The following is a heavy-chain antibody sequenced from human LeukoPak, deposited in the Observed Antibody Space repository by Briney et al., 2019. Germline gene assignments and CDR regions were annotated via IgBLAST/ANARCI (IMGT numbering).Heavy chain of an antibody. Sequence: PSETLSLTCAVYGGSFSGYYWSWIRQPPGKGLEWIGEINHSGSTNYNSSLKSRVTISVDTSKNQFSLKLSSVTAADTAVYYCAREGCSSTSCYERFGYYYYYMDVWGKGTTVTVSS. CDR3: AREGCSSTSCYERFGYYYYYMDV. V-gene: IGHV4-34*01. CDR1: GGSFSGYY. D-gene: IGHD2-2*01. CDR2: INHSGST. J-gene: IGHJ6*03.